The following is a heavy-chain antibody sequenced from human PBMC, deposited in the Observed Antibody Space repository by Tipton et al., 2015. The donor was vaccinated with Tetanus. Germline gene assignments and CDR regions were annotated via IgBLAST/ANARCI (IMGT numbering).Heavy chain of an antibody. Sequence: SLRLSCAASGFTFSSYEMNWVRQAPGKGLEWVSYISSSGSTIYYADSVKGRFTISRDNAKNSLYLQMNSLRAEDTAVYYCARDRYSSSSNWFDPWGQGTLVTVSS. D-gene: IGHD6-13*01. CDR2: ISSSGSTI. J-gene: IGHJ5*02. CDR1: GFTFSSYE. V-gene: IGHV3-48*03. CDR3: ARDRYSSSSNWFDP.